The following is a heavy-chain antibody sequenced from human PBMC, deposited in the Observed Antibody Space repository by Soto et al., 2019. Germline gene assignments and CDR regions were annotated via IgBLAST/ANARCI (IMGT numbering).Heavy chain of an antibody. Sequence: GGYLRLSCTASGFTFSNYNMIWVRQAPGKGLEWVASISVSACYIYYADSVRGRFTISRDNANKSLYLERNALRAEDTAVYFCARDLRGHYGPGGQGTLVTVSS. J-gene: IGHJ3*01. D-gene: IGHD4-17*01. V-gene: IGHV3-21*01. CDR1: GFTFSNYN. CDR3: ARDLRGHYGP. CDR2: ISVSACYI.